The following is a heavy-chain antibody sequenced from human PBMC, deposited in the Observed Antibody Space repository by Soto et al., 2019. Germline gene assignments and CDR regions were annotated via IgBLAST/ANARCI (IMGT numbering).Heavy chain of an antibody. CDR3: ATGNTN. D-gene: IGHD1-1*01. J-gene: IGHJ4*02. V-gene: IGHV3-66*01. CDR1: GFTGRSKY. Sequence: GSLGLSCAASGFTGRSKYMTWVRQAPGKGLEWVSLIYTGGSTHYAESVKGRFTISRDSSKNALYLQMSSLRAEDTAVYYCATGNTNWGQAILVTVFS. CDR2: IYTGGST.